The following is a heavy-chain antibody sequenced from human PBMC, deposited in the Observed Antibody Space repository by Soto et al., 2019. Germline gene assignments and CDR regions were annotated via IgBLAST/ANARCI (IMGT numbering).Heavy chain of an antibody. CDR2: IYPGDHET. J-gene: IGHJ4*02. Sequence: RGESLKISCRCSGYTFSNFWIAWVRHLPGKGLEWMGIIYPGDHETRYSPSFHGKVTISADKSINTAYLQWSSLEASDSAFYYCARSPRSSPYFDYWGQGALVTVS. V-gene: IGHV5-51*01. CDR1: GYTFSNFW. CDR3: ARSPRSSPYFDY. D-gene: IGHD6-13*01.